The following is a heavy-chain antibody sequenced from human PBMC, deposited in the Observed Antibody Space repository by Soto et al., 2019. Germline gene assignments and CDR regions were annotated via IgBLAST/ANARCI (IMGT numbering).Heavy chain of an antibody. J-gene: IGHJ3*02. CDR3: AKIRAAMAFPDAFDI. D-gene: IGHD2-2*01. CDR1: GYTFTSYG. Sequence: ASVKVSCKASGYTFTSYGISWVRQAPGQGLEWMGWISAYNGNTNYAQKLQGRVTMTTDTSTSTAYMELRSLRSDDTAVYYCAKIRAAMAFPDAFDIWGQGTMVTVSS. CDR2: ISAYNGNT. V-gene: IGHV1-18*01.